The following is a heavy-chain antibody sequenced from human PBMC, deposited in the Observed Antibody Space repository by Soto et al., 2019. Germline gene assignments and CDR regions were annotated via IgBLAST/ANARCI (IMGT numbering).Heavy chain of an antibody. CDR3: VRGSCSSASCYTGDY. V-gene: IGHV4-59*01. CDR1: NASISSYY. J-gene: IGHJ4*02. CDR2: IYFTGST. Sequence: SETLSLTCTVSNASISSYYWSWIRQPPGKGLEWIGYIYFTGSTNYNPSLKSRVTISVDTSKNHFSLKLSSVTAGDTAVYYCVRGSCSSASCYTGDYWDQGILVTVSS. D-gene: IGHD2-2*02.